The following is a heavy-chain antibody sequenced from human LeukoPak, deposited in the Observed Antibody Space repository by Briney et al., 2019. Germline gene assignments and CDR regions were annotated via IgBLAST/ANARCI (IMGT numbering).Heavy chain of an antibody. D-gene: IGHD6-13*01. CDR1: GFTFTSYS. J-gene: IGHJ4*02. CDR2: ISGGGGST. V-gene: IGHV3-23*01. CDR3: ARGRYSSTTYYFDS. Sequence: GGSLRLSCAASGFTFTSYSMNWVRQAPGKGLEWVSTISGGGGSTYYADSVKGRFTISRDNAKNSLYLQMNSLRAEDMAIYYCARGRYSSTTYYFDSWGQGTLVTVPS.